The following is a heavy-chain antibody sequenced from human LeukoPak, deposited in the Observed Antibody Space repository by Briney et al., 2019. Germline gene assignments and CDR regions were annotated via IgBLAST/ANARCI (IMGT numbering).Heavy chain of an antibody. D-gene: IGHD3-22*01. V-gene: IGHV4-39*07. CDR2: IYYSGST. CDR1: GGSISSSSYY. CDR3: ARAGNYYDSSGYYS. Sequence: TSETLSLTCTVSGGSISSSSYYWGWIRQPPGKGLEWIGSIYYSGSTYYNPSLKSRVTISVDTSKNQFSLKLSSVPAADTAVYYCARAGNYYDSSGYYSWGQGTLVTVSS. J-gene: IGHJ4*02.